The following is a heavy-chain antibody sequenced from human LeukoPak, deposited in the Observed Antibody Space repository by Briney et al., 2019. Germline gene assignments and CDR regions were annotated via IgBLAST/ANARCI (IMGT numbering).Heavy chain of an antibody. CDR2: IRGSGGST. CDR1: GFTLSSFA. Sequence: GGSLRLSCAASGFTLSSFAMSWVRQAPGKGLEWVSAIRGSGGSTYYADSVKGRFTISRDNSKNTLYLQMNSLRAEDTAVYYCAKTGGIAAAGYWGQGTLVTVSS. J-gene: IGHJ4*02. V-gene: IGHV3-23*01. D-gene: IGHD6-13*01. CDR3: AKTGGIAAAGY.